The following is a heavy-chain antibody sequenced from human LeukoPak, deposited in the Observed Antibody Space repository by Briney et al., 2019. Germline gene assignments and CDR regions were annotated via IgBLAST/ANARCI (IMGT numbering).Heavy chain of an antibody. CDR2: IYYSGST. Sequence: SETLSLTCTVSGGSISRGDYYWSWIRQPPGKGLEWIGYIYYSGSTDYNPSLKSRVTISVDTSKNQFSLKLSSVTAADTAVYCCARGKSKFGYWGQGTLVTVSS. V-gene: IGHV4-30-4*01. CDR3: ARGKSKFGY. CDR1: GGSISRGDYY. J-gene: IGHJ4*02.